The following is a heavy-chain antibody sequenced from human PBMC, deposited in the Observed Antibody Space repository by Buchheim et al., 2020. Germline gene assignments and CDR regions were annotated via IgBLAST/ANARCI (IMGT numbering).Heavy chain of an antibody. Sequence: QVQLVQSGAEVKKPGASVKVSCKASGYTFTSHYMHWVRQAPGQGLEWMGIINPSGGSTSYAQKFQGRVTMTRDTSTSTVYMELSSLRSEDTAVYYCARDYSSGWLYGPGYYYYGMDVWGQGTT. CDR3: ARDYSSGWLYGPGYYYYGMDV. CDR2: INPSGGST. J-gene: IGHJ6*02. V-gene: IGHV1-46*01. CDR1: GYTFTSHY. D-gene: IGHD6-19*01.